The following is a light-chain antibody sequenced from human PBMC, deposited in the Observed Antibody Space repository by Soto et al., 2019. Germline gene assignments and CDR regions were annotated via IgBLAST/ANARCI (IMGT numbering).Light chain of an antibody. CDR3: QQYDNSPYT. J-gene: IGKJ2*01. CDR1: QSVSSSN. V-gene: IGKV3-20*01. CDR2: GAS. Sequence: VLTQSPGTLSLSPGERATLSCRAGQSVSSSNLAWYQKKPGQAPRVLIYGASTRATGIPDRFSGSGSGTDFTLTISRLEPEDFAVYYCQQYDNSPYTFGQGTNLEIK.